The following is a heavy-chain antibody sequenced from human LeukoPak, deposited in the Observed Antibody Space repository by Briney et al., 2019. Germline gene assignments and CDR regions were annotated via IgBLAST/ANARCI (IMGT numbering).Heavy chain of an antibody. CDR3: AREGYDFWGVYMDV. Sequence: GGSLRLSCAASGFPFDDYGMTWVRQAPGKGLEWVSGINWNGGSTGYADSVKGRFTISRDNAKNSLYLQMNSLRAEDTAVYYCAREGYDFWGVYMDVWGKGTTVTVSS. V-gene: IGHV3-20*04. CDR2: INWNGGST. J-gene: IGHJ6*03. D-gene: IGHD3-3*01. CDR1: GFPFDDYG.